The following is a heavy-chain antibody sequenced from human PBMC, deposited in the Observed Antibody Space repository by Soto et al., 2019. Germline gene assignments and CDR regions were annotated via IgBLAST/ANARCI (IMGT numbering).Heavy chain of an antibody. CDR2: ISGSGGSS. CDR1: GFTFSSYA. J-gene: IGHJ4*02. CDR3: AKDPYDSSGYYSDS. D-gene: IGHD3-22*01. Sequence: PGGSLRLSCAASGFTFSSYAMSWVRQAPGKGLEWVSAISGSGGSSYYADSVKGRFTISRDNSKNTLYLQMNSLRAEDTAVYYCAKDPYDSSGYYSDSWGQGTLVTVSS. V-gene: IGHV3-23*01.